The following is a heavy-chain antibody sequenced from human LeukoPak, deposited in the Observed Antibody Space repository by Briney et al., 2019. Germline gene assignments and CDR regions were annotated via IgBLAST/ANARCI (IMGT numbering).Heavy chain of an antibody. Sequence: ASVKVSCKASGYTFTSYGFSWVRQAPGQGLEWMGWISAYNGNTNYAQKLQGRVTMTTDTSTSTAYMELRSLRSDDTAVYYCAREYSGYDPAPIQYWFDPWGQGTLVTVSS. J-gene: IGHJ5*02. V-gene: IGHV1-18*01. D-gene: IGHD5-12*01. CDR1: GYTFTSYG. CDR2: ISAYNGNT. CDR3: AREYSGYDPAPIQYWFDP.